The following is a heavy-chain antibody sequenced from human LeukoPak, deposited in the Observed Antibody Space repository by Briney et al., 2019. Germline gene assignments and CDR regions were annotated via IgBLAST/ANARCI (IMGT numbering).Heavy chain of an antibody. CDR1: EFSVGSNY. J-gene: IGHJ3*02. Sequence: GGSLRLSCAASEFSVGSNYMTWVRQAPGKGLERVSLIYSGGSTFYADSVKGRFTISRDNSKNTLYLQMNSLRAEDTAVYYCARGGSYLSAFDIWGQGTMVTVSS. D-gene: IGHD1-26*01. CDR2: IYSGGST. V-gene: IGHV3-53*01. CDR3: ARGGSYLSAFDI.